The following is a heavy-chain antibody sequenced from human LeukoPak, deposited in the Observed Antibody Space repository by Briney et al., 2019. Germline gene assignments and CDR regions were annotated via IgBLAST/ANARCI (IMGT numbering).Heavy chain of an antibody. CDR2: IYYSGST. CDR3: ASVPVMSSSWSRRYYYYYMDV. Sequence: PSETLSLTCAVYVGSFSGYYWNWIRQPPGKGLEWIGSIYYSGSTYYNPSLKSRVTISVDTSKNQFSLKLSSVTAADTAVYYCASVPVMSSSWSRRYYYYYMDVWGKGTTVTVSS. D-gene: IGHD6-13*01. V-gene: IGHV4-34*01. J-gene: IGHJ6*03. CDR1: VGSFSGYY.